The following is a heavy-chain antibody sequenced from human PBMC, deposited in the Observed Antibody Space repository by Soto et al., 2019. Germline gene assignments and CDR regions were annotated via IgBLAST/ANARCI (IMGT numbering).Heavy chain of an antibody. CDR2: IYHSGST. CDR1: GTSISITFW. CDR3: ATLPPRIVVVKTEIPT. J-gene: IGHJ5*02. Sequence: SETLSLTCAVSGTSISITFWWTWVRQPPGKALEWIGEIYHSGSTKYNPSLKSRVTISVDKSNNQFSLELRAVTAADTALYYCATLPPRIVVVKTEIPTWGQG. D-gene: IGHD2-15*01. V-gene: IGHV4-4*02.